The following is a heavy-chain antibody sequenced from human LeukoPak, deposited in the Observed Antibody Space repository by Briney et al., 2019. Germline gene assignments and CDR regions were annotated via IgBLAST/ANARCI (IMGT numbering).Heavy chain of an antibody. J-gene: IGHJ4*02. V-gene: IGHV3-7*01. D-gene: IGHD3-10*01. CDR2: INQDGSEK. CDR1: GFTFSYYW. Sequence: GGSLRLSCAASGFTFSYYWMNWVRQAPGKGLEWVANINQDGSEKYSVDSVKGRFTISRDNAKNSLYLQMNSLRVEDTAVYYCARDRASYYLGSGTKACEYWGQGTLITVSS. CDR3: ARDRASYYLGSGTKACEY.